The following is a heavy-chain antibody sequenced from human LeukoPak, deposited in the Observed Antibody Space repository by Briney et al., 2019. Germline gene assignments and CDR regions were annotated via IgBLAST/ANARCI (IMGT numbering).Heavy chain of an antibody. J-gene: IGHJ1*01. D-gene: IGHD3-10*01. CDR3: ARDANYYGSGNHPD. V-gene: IGHV4-4*07. CDR1: GGSLSSYY. Sequence: SETLSLTCTVSGGSLSSYYWSWIRQPAGKGLEWIGRIYTSGSTNYNPSLKSRVTMSVDTSKNQFSLKLSSVTAADTAVYYCARDANYYGSGNHPDWGQGTLVTVSS. CDR2: IYTSGST.